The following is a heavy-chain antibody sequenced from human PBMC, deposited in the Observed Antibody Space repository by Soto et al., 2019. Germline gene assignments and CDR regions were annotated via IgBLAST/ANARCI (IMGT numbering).Heavy chain of an antibody. CDR2: IYPGDSDT. V-gene: IGHV5-51*01. CDR1: GYSFTSYW. D-gene: IGHD6-19*01. Sequence: PGDSLKISCKGSGYSFTSYWIGWVRQMPVKGLEWMGIIYPGDSDTRYSPSFQGQVTISADKSISTAYLQWSSLKASDTAMYYCARSIIAVAGNDAFDIWGQGTMVTVSS. J-gene: IGHJ3*02. CDR3: ARSIIAVAGNDAFDI.